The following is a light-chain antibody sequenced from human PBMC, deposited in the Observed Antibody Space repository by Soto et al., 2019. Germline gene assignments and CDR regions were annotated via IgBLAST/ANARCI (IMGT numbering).Light chain of an antibody. Sequence: EIVMTQSPATLSVSPGERATLSCRASQTLYNNLAWYQQKLGQAPRLLIYGASARATDIPARFSGSGSGTEFTLTISGLQSEDFESYYCQQYSDWPLTFGGGTKVEIK. CDR2: GAS. J-gene: IGKJ4*01. V-gene: IGKV3-15*01. CDR1: QTLYNN. CDR3: QQYSDWPLT.